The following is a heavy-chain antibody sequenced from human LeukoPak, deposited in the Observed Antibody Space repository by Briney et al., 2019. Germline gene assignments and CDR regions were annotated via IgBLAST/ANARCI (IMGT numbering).Heavy chain of an antibody. CDR2: ISGSGGST. CDR1: GFTFTSYA. J-gene: IGHJ6*02. D-gene: IGHD6-6*01. Sequence: PGRSLRLSCAVSGFTFTSYAMSWVRHAPGEGLEWVSAISGSGGSTYYADSVKGRFTISRDTSKNTLYRQMNSVRAEDTAVYSCAKGASRGYYYYAMDVWGQGTTVTVSS. CDR3: AKGASRGYYYYAMDV. V-gene: IGHV3-23*01.